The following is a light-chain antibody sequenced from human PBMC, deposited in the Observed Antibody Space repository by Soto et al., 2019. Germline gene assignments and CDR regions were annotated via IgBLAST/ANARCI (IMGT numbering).Light chain of an antibody. Sequence: QLVLTQPPSASGTPGQRVTISCSGSSSNIGSNYVYWYQQLPGTAPKLLIYDNNKRPSGIPDRFSGFKSGTSATLGITGLQTGDEAIYYCGTWDSSLSAGVVFGGGTKLTVL. CDR2: DNN. J-gene: IGLJ2*01. CDR3: GTWDSSLSAGVV. V-gene: IGLV1-51*01. CDR1: SSNIGSNY.